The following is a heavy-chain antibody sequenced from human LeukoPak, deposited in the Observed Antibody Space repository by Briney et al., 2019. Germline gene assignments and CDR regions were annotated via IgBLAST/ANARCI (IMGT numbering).Heavy chain of an antibody. D-gene: IGHD3-22*01. Sequence: SETLSLTCAVYGGSFSGYYWSWIRQPPGKGLEWIGEINHSGSTNYNPSLKSRVTISVDTSKNQFSLKLSSVTAADTAVYYCARDGVVESYFDYWGQGTLVTVSS. J-gene: IGHJ4*02. CDR3: ARDGVVESYFDY. CDR2: INHSGST. CDR1: GGSFSGYY. V-gene: IGHV4-34*01.